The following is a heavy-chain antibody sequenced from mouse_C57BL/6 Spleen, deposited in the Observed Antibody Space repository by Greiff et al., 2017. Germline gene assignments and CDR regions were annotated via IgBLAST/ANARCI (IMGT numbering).Heavy chain of an antibody. J-gene: IGHJ2*01. CDR3: KGGYYYGSIYFDY. V-gene: IGHV1-15*01. CDR2: IDPETGGT. Sequence: VQLQESGAELVRPGASVTLSCKASGYTFTDYEMHWVKQTPVHGLEWIGAIDPETGGTAYNQKFKGKAILTADKSSSTAYMELRSLTSEDSAVYYCKGGYYYGSIYFDYWGQGTTLTVSS. CDR1: GYTFTDYE. D-gene: IGHD1-1*01.